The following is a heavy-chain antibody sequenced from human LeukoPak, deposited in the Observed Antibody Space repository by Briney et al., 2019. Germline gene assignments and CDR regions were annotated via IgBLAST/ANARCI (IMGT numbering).Heavy chain of an antibody. Sequence: SGGSLRLSCAASGFTFSSYGMHWVRQAPGKGLEWVAFMRYDGSNKYYADSVKGRFTISRDNSKNTLYLQMNSLRAEDTAVYYCAKDRLSKVVPAATGYFDYWGQGTLVTVSS. CDR1: GFTFSSYG. D-gene: IGHD2-2*01. CDR2: MRYDGSNK. CDR3: AKDRLSKVVPAATGYFDY. V-gene: IGHV3-30*02. J-gene: IGHJ4*02.